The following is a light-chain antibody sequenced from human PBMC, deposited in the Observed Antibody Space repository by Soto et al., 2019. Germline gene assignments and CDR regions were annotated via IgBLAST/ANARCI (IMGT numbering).Light chain of an antibody. V-gene: IGKV3-15*01. Sequence: EIVVTQSPGILSVATGDSATLSCRASQSVGRNLAWYQQKPGQAPTLLIYAASTRATGLPARFSGSGSGTDFTLTISSLQSEDFAVYYCQEYSKWPLFTFGPGTRVDIK. J-gene: IGKJ3*01. CDR1: QSVGRN. CDR2: AAS. CDR3: QEYSKWPLFT.